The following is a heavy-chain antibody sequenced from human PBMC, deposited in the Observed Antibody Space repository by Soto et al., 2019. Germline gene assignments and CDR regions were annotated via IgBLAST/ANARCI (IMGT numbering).Heavy chain of an antibody. D-gene: IGHD2-2*01. CDR3: ARDPGYCSSTSCYDSYWYFDL. V-gene: IGHV3-11*01. Sequence: QVQLVESGGGLVKPGGSLRLSCAASGFTFSDYYMSWIRQAPGKGLEWVSYISSSGSTIYYADSVKGRFTISRDNAKNSLYLQMNSLRAEDTAVYYCARDPGYCSSTSCYDSYWYFDLWGRGTLVTVSS. J-gene: IGHJ2*01. CDR1: GFTFSDYY. CDR2: ISSSGSTI.